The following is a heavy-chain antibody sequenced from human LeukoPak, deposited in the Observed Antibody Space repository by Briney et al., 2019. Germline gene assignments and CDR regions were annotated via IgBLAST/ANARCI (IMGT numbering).Heavy chain of an antibody. Sequence: GGSLRVSCAASGFTFISYSMNWVRQARGKGLEWVSSISSSSSYIYYADSVKGRFTISRDNAKNSLYLQMNSLRAEDTAVYYCARDWTYDYDSSGYYSYDYWGQGTLVTVSS. D-gene: IGHD3-22*01. J-gene: IGHJ4*02. CDR1: GFTFISYS. V-gene: IGHV3-21*01. CDR2: ISSSSSYI. CDR3: ARDWTYDYDSSGYYSYDY.